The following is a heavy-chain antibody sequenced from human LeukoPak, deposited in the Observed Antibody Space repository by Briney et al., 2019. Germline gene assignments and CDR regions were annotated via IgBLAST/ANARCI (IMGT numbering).Heavy chain of an antibody. Sequence: SETLSLTCTVSGGSISSGDYYWSWIRQPPGKGLEWIGRIYTSGSTNYNPSLKSRVTMSVDTSKNQFSLKLSSVTAADTAVYYCARDFDILTGLRAFDIWGQGTMVTVSS. V-gene: IGHV4-61*02. J-gene: IGHJ3*02. CDR2: IYTSGST. D-gene: IGHD3-9*01. CDR1: GGSISSGDYY. CDR3: ARDFDILTGLRAFDI.